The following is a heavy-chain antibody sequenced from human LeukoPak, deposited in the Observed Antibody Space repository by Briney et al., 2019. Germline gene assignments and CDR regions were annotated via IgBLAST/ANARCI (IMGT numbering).Heavy chain of an antibody. V-gene: IGHV1-2*02. J-gene: IGHJ4*02. Sequence: ASVKVSCKASGYTFTGYYMHWVRQAPGQGLEWMGWINPNSGGTNYAQKFQGRVTMTRDTSISTAYMELSRLRSDDTAVYYCARASVVYGKSIDYWGQGTLVTVSS. CDR3: ARASVVYGKSIDY. D-gene: IGHD5/OR15-5a*01. CDR2: INPNSGGT. CDR1: GYTFTGYY.